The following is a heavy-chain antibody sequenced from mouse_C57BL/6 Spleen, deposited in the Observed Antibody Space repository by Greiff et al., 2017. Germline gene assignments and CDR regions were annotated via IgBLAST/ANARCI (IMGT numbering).Heavy chain of an antibody. CDR3: ARGWLLRGDAMDY. CDR1: GYTFTGYW. CDR2: ILPGSGST. J-gene: IGHJ4*01. Sequence: VQLQQSGAELMKPGASVKLSCKATGYTFTGYWIEWVKQRPGHGLALIGEILPGSGSTNYNAKFKGKATFTADTSSNTAYMQLSSLTTEDSAIYYCARGWLLRGDAMDYWGQGTSVTVSS. V-gene: IGHV1-9*01. D-gene: IGHD2-3*01.